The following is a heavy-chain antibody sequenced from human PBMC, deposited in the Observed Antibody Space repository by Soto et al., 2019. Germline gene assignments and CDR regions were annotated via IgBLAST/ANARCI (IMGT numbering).Heavy chain of an antibody. CDR3: ARDTGDLGYYYYMDV. Sequence: GGSLRLSCAASGFTFSSYGMHWVRQAPGKGLEWVAVIWYDGSNKYYADSVKGRFTISRDNSKNTLYLQMNSLRAEDTAVYYCARDTGDLGYYYYMDVWGKGTTVTVSS. V-gene: IGHV3-33*01. J-gene: IGHJ6*03. CDR1: GFTFSSYG. CDR2: IWYDGSNK. D-gene: IGHD1-1*01.